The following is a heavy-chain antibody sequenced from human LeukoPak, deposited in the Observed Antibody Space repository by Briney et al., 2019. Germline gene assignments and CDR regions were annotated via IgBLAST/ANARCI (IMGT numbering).Heavy chain of an antibody. CDR2: ISYDGSNK. CDR1: GCTFSSYA. J-gene: IGHJ2*01. Sequence: GGSLSLSCAASGCTFSSYAMHWVRKAPGKGLEWVAVISYDGSNKYYADSVKGRFTISRDNSKNTLYLQMDSLRAEDTAVYYCARGSGRYWYFDLWGRGTLVTVSS. CDR3: ARGSGRYWYFDL. D-gene: IGHD6-19*01. V-gene: IGHV3-30-3*01.